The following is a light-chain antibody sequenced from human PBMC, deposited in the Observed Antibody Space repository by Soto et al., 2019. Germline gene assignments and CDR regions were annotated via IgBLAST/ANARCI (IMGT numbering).Light chain of an antibody. J-gene: IGKJ5*01. CDR1: QSISNH. V-gene: IGKV3-15*01. CDR3: QQYNNWPPIT. Sequence: VALAQSPATLSVSPGERATLSCRASQSISNHLAWYQQKPGQAPRLLIYDASTRATGIPARFGGSGSGTEFTLTISSLQSEDFAVYYCQQYNNWPPITFGQGTRLEIK. CDR2: DAS.